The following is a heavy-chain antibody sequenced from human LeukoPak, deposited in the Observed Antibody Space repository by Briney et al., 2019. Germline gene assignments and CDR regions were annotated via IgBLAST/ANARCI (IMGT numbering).Heavy chain of an antibody. D-gene: IGHD6-13*01. CDR1: GGSFSGYY. J-gene: IGHJ4*02. Sequence: SETLSLTSAVYGGSFSGYYWSWIRQPPGKGLKWIGEINHSGSTNYNPSLKSRVTISVDTSKNQFSLKLSSVTAADTAVYYWARVRAAGKTTIVDYWGQGTLVTVSS. CDR3: ARVRAAGKTTIVDY. V-gene: IGHV4-34*01. CDR2: INHSGST.